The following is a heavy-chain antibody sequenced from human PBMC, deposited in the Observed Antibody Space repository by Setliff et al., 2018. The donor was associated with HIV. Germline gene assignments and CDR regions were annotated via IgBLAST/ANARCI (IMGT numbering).Heavy chain of an antibody. V-gene: IGHV4-4*09. D-gene: IGHD3-3*01. CDR1: GDSINKYY. CDR2: IYISGST. J-gene: IGHJ3*02. CDR3: ARDRSGTSYAGDDAFDI. Sequence: SETLSLTCTVSGDSINKYYWSWIRQPPGKGLEWIGFIYISGSTMYNPSLKSRVTMSLDTSKNQFSLKLSSVTAADTAIYYCARDRSGTSYAGDDAFDIWGQGTMVTVSS.